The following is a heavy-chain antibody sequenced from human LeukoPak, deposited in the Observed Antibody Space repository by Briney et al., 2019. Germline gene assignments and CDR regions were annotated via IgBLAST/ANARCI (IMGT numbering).Heavy chain of an antibody. CDR2: ISGDGGST. Sequence: PGGSLRLSCAASGFIFDDYAMHWVRQAPGKGLEWVSLISGDGGSTYYADSVKGRFTISRDNSKNSLYLQMNSLRTEDTALYYCAKVISSWFWFDPWGQGTLVTVSS. V-gene: IGHV3-43*02. CDR1: GFIFDDYA. D-gene: IGHD6-13*01. CDR3: AKVISSWFWFDP. J-gene: IGHJ5*02.